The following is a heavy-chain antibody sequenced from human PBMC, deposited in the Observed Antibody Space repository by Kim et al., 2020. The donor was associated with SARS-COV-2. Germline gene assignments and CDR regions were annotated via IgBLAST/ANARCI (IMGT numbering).Heavy chain of an antibody. CDR3: ARAGSGGSCPT. V-gene: IGHV3-74*01. J-gene: IGHJ5*02. D-gene: IGHD2-15*01. Sequence: STDYAISEKGRFNISRDNAKNTVSLQMNSLRADDTAVYYCARAGSGGSCPTWGQGTLATVSS. CDR2: ST.